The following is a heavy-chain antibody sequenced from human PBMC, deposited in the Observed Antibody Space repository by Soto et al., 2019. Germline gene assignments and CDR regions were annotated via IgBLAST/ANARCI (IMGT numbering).Heavy chain of an antibody. V-gene: IGHV4-4*07. J-gene: IGHJ5*02. CDR2: IYTSGST. CDR3: ARGRGNWFDP. Sequence: PSATLSLTWTVSGGSISSYNRSWIQQPAGKGLEWIGRIYTSGSTNYNPSLKSRVTMSVDTSKNQFSLKLSSVTAADTAVYYCARGRGNWFDPWGQGTLVTVS. CDR1: GGSISSYN.